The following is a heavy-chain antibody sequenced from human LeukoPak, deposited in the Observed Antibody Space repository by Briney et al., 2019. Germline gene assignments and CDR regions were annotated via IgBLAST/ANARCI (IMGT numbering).Heavy chain of an antibody. V-gene: IGHV3-49*04. D-gene: IGHD1-1*01. J-gene: IGHJ4*02. CDR2: IRSKAYGGTT. Sequence: PGGSLRLSCAASGFTVSSNYMSWVRQAPGKGLEWVGFIRSKAYGGTTEYAASVKGRFTISRDDSKSIAYLQMNSLKTEDTAVYYCTASLLERRSYFDYWGQGTLVTVSS. CDR1: GFTVSSNY. CDR3: TASLLERRSYFDY.